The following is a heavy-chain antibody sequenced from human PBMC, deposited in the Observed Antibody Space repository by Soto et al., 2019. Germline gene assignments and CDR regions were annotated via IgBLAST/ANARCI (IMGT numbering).Heavy chain of an antibody. Sequence: QVQLVESGGGVVQPGGSLSVSCAASGFTFSSYGMHWVRQAPGKGLEWVAAISFDGSNENYAESVKGRFTVSRDNSENTLSLQMNSLTTEDTAVYYCARLLREGILRSTTPLGYWGQGTLVTVS. CDR2: ISFDGSNE. V-gene: IGHV3-30*03. D-gene: IGHD1-26*01. J-gene: IGHJ4*02. CDR3: ARLLREGILRSTTPLGY. CDR1: GFTFSSYG.